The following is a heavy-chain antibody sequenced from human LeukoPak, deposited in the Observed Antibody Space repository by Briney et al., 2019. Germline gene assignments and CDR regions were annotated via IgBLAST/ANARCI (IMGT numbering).Heavy chain of an antibody. CDR1: GYTFTSYG. J-gene: IGHJ5*02. Sequence: GASVKVSCKASGYTFTSYGISWVRQAPGQGLEWMGWISAYNGNTNYAQKLQGRVTMTTDTSTSTAYMELRSLRSDDTAVYYCARVSGSYDTDLILGRSINWFDPWGQGTLVTVSS. CDR3: ARVSGSYDTDLILGRSINWFDP. D-gene: IGHD3-10*01. CDR2: ISAYNGNT. V-gene: IGHV1-18*01.